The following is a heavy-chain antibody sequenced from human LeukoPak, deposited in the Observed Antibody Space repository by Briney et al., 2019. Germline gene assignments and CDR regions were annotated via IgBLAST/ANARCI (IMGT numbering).Heavy chain of an antibody. J-gene: IGHJ5*02. D-gene: IGHD5-12*01. Sequence: SETLSLTCAVYGGSFSGYYWSWIRQPPGKGLEWIGEINHSGSTNYNPSLKSRVTIPVDTSKNQFSLKLSSVTAAATAVYYCARGPIGSYGGYVPWGQGTLVTVSS. CDR1: GGSFSGYY. CDR2: INHSGST. V-gene: IGHV4-34*01. CDR3: ARGPIGSYGGYVP.